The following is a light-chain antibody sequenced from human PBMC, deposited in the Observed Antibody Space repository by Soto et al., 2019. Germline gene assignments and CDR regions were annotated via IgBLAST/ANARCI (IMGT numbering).Light chain of an antibody. J-gene: IGKJ5*01. CDR2: DTS. CDR1: QFLSSY. CDR3: HQRNK. Sequence: LTEFPATLYMAPRERATLSCRASQFLSSYLAWYQQKPGQPPRLLIYDTSNRATGIPARFSGSRSGTDFTLTISSLEPEDFGVYFCHQRNKFGQGTLLEI. V-gene: IGKV3-11*01.